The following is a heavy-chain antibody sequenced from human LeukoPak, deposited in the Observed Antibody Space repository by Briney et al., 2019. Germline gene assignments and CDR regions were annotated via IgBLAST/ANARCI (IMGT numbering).Heavy chain of an antibody. Sequence: SPSVSPTRPLSGASISSYYSSCVRQHPGKGLEWIGHIYYSGITNNKPSLRSLGTISVGPSKSQFPQKVSSVTAADTAVYSCARQSSGRSYGSGRSPLYFFDYWGQGIMVTVSS. CDR1: GASISSYY. CDR3: ARQSSGRSYGSGRSPLYFFDY. V-gene: IGHV4-59*08. CDR2: IYYSGIT. D-gene: IGHD3-10*01. J-gene: IGHJ4*02.